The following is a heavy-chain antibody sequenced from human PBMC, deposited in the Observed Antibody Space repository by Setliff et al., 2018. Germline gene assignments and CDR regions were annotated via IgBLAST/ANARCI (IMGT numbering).Heavy chain of an antibody. D-gene: IGHD2-15*01. Sequence: AGESLKISCKDSGYSFSISWIGWVRRMPGKGLDWMGIIYPGDPQIRYSPSFQGQVTISADKSTSTAYLEWSSLKASDTAMYYCVRPSAGYSRPFDVWGQGTMVTVSS. CDR3: VRPSAGYSRPFDV. CDR2: IYPGDPQI. J-gene: IGHJ3*01. CDR1: GYSFSISW. V-gene: IGHV5-51*01.